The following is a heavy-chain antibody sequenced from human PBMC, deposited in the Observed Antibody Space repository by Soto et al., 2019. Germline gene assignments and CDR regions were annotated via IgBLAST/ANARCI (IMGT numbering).Heavy chain of an antibody. V-gene: IGHV1-69*12. CDR2: IMPIFGRA. D-gene: IGHD6-19*01. CDR1: GGTFSNYA. J-gene: IGHJ6*02. CDR3: ASWLKEAGISGNYYYGMDV. Sequence: QVQLVQSGAEVKKPGSSVKVSCKASGGTFSNYAFSWVRQAPGQGLEWLGGIMPIFGRADYAQKFRGRVTINADESTSTAHMELSSLRSEDMAVYYCASWLKEAGISGNYYYGMDVWGQGTTVTVSS.